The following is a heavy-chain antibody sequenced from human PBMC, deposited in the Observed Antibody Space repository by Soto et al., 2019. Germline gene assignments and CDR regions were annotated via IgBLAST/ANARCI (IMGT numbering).Heavy chain of an antibody. Sequence: GGSLRLSCAASGFTFSSYGMHWVRQAPGKGLEWVAVIFYDGSEKWFADSVKGRFTISRDNSKNTLYLQMNSLRAEDTAMYYCANDPVYRTSSLRNYFEYWGQGTPVTVSS. CDR2: IFYDGSEK. CDR1: GFTFSSYG. CDR3: ANDPVYRTSSLRNYFEY. V-gene: IGHV3-30*18. J-gene: IGHJ4*02. D-gene: IGHD6-6*01.